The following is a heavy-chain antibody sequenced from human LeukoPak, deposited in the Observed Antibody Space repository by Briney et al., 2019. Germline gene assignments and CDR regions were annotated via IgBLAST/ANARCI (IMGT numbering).Heavy chain of an antibody. CDR2: IYYSGST. CDR1: GDSISNYY. J-gene: IGHJ4*02. D-gene: IGHD3-9*01. V-gene: IGHV4-39*07. CDR3: ASGDYDILTGYSNFDY. Sequence: SETLSLTCTVSGDSISNYYWNWIRQPPGKGLEWIGSIYYSGSTYYNPSLKSRVTISVDTSKNQFSLKLSSVTAADTAVYYCASGDYDILTGYSNFDYWGQGTLVTVSS.